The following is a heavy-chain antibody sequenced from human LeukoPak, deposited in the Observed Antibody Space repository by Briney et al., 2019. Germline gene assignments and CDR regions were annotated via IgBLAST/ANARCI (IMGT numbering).Heavy chain of an antibody. Sequence: GGSLRLSCAASGFTFSSYAMSWVRQAPGKGLEWVSAISGSGGSTYYADSVKGRFTISRDNSKNTLYLQMNSLRAEDTAVYYCAKDLNYCDSRDVVDPWGQGTLVTVSS. D-gene: IGHD3-22*01. J-gene: IGHJ5*02. CDR1: GFTFSSYA. CDR2: ISGSGGST. CDR3: AKDLNYCDSRDVVDP. V-gene: IGHV3-23*01.